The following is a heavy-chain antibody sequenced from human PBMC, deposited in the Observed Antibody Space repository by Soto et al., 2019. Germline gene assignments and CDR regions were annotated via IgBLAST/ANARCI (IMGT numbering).Heavy chain of an antibody. Sequence: SETLSLTCTVSGGSISTYYWSWIRQPPGKGPEWIGYIYYSGSTSYNPSLKSRVTISVDTSKNQFSLRLRSVTAADTAVYYCASDRSSGWDQGYGMDVWGQGTTVTVSS. CDR3: ASDRSSGWDQGYGMDV. J-gene: IGHJ6*02. CDR2: IYYSGST. CDR1: GGSISTYY. V-gene: IGHV4-59*01. D-gene: IGHD6-19*01.